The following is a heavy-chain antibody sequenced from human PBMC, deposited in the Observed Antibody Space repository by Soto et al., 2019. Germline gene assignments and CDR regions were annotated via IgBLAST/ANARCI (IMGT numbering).Heavy chain of an antibody. CDR1: GFNFDDYA. J-gene: IGHJ2*01. Sequence: EVQLVESGGGLVQPGRSLRLSCAASGFNFDDYAMHWVRQAPGKGLEWVSGISWNSGSIAYADSVKGRFTISRDNPKNTVDMQMNSLRAEDTDLYYCAKDGAHDYGHQFRNWYFDLWGRGTLVTVSS. CDR3: AKDGAHDYGHQFRNWYFDL. D-gene: IGHD4-17*01. V-gene: IGHV3-9*01. CDR2: ISWNSGSI.